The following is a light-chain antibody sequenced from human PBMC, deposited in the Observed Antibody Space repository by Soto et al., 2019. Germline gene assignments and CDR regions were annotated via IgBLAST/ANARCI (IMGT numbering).Light chain of an antibody. J-gene: IGLJ2*01. V-gene: IGLV1-40*01. CDR1: SSNIGAAYD. CDR2: DNN. CDR3: QSYDSSLSGVV. Sequence: QSVLTQPPSVSGAPGQRVTISCTGSSSNIGAAYDVHWYPQLPGTAPKLLIYDNNNRPSGVPDRFSGSKSGTSASLAITGLQAEDEADYYCQSYDSSLSGVVFGGGTKLTVL.